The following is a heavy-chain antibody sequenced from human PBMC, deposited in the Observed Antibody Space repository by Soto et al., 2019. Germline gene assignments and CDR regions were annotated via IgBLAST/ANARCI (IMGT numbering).Heavy chain of an antibody. CDR2: IYYSGST. Sequence: QVQLQESGPGLVKPSQTLSLTCTVSGGSISSGGYYWSWIRQHPGKGLEWIGYIYYSGSTYSNPSLKSRVTISIDPSKNQFSLKLSSVTDTDTAVYYWARRYNESYEYYFDYWGQGTLVTVSS. D-gene: IGHD1-26*01. CDR1: GGSISSGGYY. V-gene: IGHV4-31*03. CDR3: ARRYNESYEYYFDY. J-gene: IGHJ4*02.